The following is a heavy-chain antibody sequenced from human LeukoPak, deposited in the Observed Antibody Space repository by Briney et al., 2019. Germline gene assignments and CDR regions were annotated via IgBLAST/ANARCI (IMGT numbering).Heavy chain of an antibody. Sequence: GGSLRLSCAASGFPLSSYSMNWVRQAPGKGLEWVSYISSSSSSMYYADSVKGRFTISRDTAKNSLYLQMNSLRDEDTAVYYCVRGYCGSTSCAFDYWGQGTLVTVSS. CDR2: ISSSSSSM. D-gene: IGHD2-2*01. CDR3: VRGYCGSTSCAFDY. V-gene: IGHV3-48*02. J-gene: IGHJ4*02. CDR1: GFPLSSYS.